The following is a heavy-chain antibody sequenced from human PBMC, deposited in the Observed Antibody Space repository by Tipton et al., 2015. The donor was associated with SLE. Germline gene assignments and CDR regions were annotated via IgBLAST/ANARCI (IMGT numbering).Heavy chain of an antibody. CDR1: GGSVSSGSYQ. CDR3: AREIHDYGANLAFDI. D-gene: IGHD4-23*01. Sequence: TLSLTCTVAGGSVSSGSYQWSWIRQTPGKGLECIGYIHNSGYTNYNPSLKSRVTMSVDTSKNHFSLQLSSVTAADTAVYYCAREIHDYGANLAFDIWGQGTMVTVSS. J-gene: IGHJ3*02. CDR2: IHNSGYT. V-gene: IGHV4-61*01.